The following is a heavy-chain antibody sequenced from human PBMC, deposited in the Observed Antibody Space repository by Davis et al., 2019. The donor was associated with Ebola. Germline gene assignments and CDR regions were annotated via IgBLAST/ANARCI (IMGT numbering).Heavy chain of an antibody. J-gene: IGHJ6*02. D-gene: IGHD6-6*01. V-gene: IGHV3-74*01. CDR2: INNDGSIT. Sequence: PGGSLRLSCAASGFTFSSFWMSWIRQAPGKGLVWVSLINNDGSITTYADSVKGRFTISRDNAKNTLYLQMNTLRAEDTAVYYCARAKYYGMDVWGEGTTVTV. CDR1: GFTFSSFW. CDR3: ARAKYYGMDV.